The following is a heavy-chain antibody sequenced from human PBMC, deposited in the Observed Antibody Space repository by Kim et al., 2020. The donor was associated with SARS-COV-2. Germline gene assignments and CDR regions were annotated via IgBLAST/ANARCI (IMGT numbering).Heavy chain of an antibody. V-gene: IGHV3-30*04. Sequence: GGSLRLSCAASGFTFSSYAMHWVRQAPGKGLEWVAVISYDGSNKYYADSVKGRFTISRDNSKNTLYLQMNSLRAEDTAVYYCASTGGSSGWYNYYGMDVWGQGTTVTVSS. D-gene: IGHD6-19*01. CDR2: ISYDGSNK. J-gene: IGHJ6*02. CDR1: GFTFSSYA. CDR3: ASTGGSSGWYNYYGMDV.